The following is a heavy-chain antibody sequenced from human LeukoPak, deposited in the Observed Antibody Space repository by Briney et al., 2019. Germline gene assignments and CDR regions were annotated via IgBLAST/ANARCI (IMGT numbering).Heavy chain of an antibody. CDR1: GYSISSDYY. V-gene: IGHV4-38-2*01. J-gene: IGHJ4*02. CDR2: IYHSGST. D-gene: IGHD2-2*01. CDR3: TRPRVTICGPFDY. Sequence: SETLSLTCAVSGYSISSDYYWCWIRQPPEKGQEWIGSIYHSGSTYYNPSLKSRVTISVDTSMNQFSLQLSSVTAAATAVYYCTRPRVTICGPFDYWGQGNLVTVSS.